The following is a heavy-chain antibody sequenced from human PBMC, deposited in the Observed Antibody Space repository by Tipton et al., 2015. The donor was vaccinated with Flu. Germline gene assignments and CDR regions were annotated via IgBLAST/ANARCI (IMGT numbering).Heavy chain of an antibody. V-gene: IGHV1-69*15. CDR1: GGTFSSYA. CDR2: IIPIFGTA. D-gene: IGHD3-3*01. Sequence: QSGPEVKKPGSSVKVSCKASGGTFSSYAISWVRQAPGQGLEWMGRIIPIFGTANYAQKFQGRVTITADESTGTAYMELSSLRSEDTAVYYCARVGTAFWSGYSFDYWGQGTLVTVSS. J-gene: IGHJ4*02. CDR3: ARVGTAFWSGYSFDY.